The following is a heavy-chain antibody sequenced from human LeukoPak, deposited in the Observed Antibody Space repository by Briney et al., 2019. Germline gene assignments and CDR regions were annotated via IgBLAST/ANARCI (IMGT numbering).Heavy chain of an antibody. D-gene: IGHD6-13*01. J-gene: IGHJ3*02. Sequence: ASVKVSCKASGYTFTGYYMHWVRQAPGQGLEWMGWINPNSGGTNYAQKFQGRVTMTRDTSICTAYMELSRLRSDDTAVYYCARPAAGTIAAFDIWGQGTMVTVSS. CDR2: INPNSGGT. V-gene: IGHV1-2*02. CDR3: ARPAAGTIAAFDI. CDR1: GYTFTGYY.